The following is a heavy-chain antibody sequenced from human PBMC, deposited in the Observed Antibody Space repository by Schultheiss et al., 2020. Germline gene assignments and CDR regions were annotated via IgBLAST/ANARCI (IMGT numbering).Heavy chain of an antibody. D-gene: IGHD1-7*01. CDR1: GFTFSSYA. J-gene: IGHJ3*02. V-gene: IGHV3-23*01. CDR3: AKDLTSYNWNYGAFDI. Sequence: GGSLRLSCAASGFTFSSYAMSWVRQAPGKGLEWVPSISSSSSYIYYADSVKGRFTISRDNSKNTLYLQMNSLRAEDTAVYYCAKDLTSYNWNYGAFDIWGQGTMVTVSS. CDR2: ISSSSSYI.